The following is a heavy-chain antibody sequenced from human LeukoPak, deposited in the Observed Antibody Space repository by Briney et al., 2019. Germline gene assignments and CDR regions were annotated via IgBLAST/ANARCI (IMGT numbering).Heavy chain of an antibody. CDR2: ISSSGSTI. V-gene: IGHV3-48*03. CDR1: GFTFSSYE. D-gene: IGHD1-20*01. CDR3: AREHRITGNDLDY. J-gene: IGHJ4*02. Sequence: PGGSLRLSCAASGFTFSSYEMNWVRQAPGKGLEWVSYISSSGSTIYYADSVKGRFTISRENAKNSLYLQMNSLRAEDTAVYYCAREHRITGNDLDYWGQGTLVTVSS.